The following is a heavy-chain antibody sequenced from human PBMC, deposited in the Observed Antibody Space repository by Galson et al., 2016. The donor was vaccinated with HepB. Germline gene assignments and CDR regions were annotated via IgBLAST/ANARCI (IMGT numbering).Heavy chain of an antibody. CDR2: VSGSGTNT. CDR3: AKGDKVTGWDN. Sequence: SLRLSCAASGFTFSNFAMHWVRQAPGKGLECVSAVSGSGTNTYHANSVKGRFTVSRDNSKNTLYLQMNSLRAEDTAVYYCAKGDKVTGWDNWGQGTLVAVSS. D-gene: IGHD6-19*01. CDR1: GFTFSNFA. J-gene: IGHJ4*02. V-gene: IGHV3-23*01.